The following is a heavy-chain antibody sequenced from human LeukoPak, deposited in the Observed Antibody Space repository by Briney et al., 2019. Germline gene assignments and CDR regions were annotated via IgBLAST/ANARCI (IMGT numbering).Heavy chain of an antibody. V-gene: IGHV3-7*01. CDR1: GFTFSSYW. CDR3: ARAVTGDLFDY. Sequence: GGSLRLSCAASGFTFSSYWMSWVRQAPGKGLEWMANIKQDGSEKYYVDSVKGRFTISRDNAKNSLYLQMNSLRAEDTAVYYCARAVTGDLFDYWGQGTLVTVSS. J-gene: IGHJ4*02. D-gene: IGHD7-27*01. CDR2: IKQDGSEK.